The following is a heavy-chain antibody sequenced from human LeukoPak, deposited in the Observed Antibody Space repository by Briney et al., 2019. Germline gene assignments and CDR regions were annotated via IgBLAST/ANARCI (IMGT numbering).Heavy chain of an antibody. Sequence: GESLKISCKGSGYSFTSYWIGWVRQLPGKGLEWMGIIYPGDSDTRYSPSFRGQVTISADKSISTAYLQWSSLKASDTAMYYCARRRIAVAGTGWFDPWGQGTLVTVSS. D-gene: IGHD6-19*01. CDR3: ARRRIAVAGTGWFDP. CDR2: IYPGDSDT. CDR1: GYSFTSYW. J-gene: IGHJ5*02. V-gene: IGHV5-51*01.